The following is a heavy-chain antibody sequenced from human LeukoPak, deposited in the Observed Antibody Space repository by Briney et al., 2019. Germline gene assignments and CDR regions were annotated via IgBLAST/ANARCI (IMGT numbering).Heavy chain of an antibody. CDR2: ISWDGGST. D-gene: IGHD5-24*01. V-gene: IGHV3-43D*03. CDR3: AKDTGRDGYKIWGPFDY. Sequence: PGGSLRLSCAASGFTFDDYAMHWVRQAPGKGLEWVSLISWDGGSTYYADSVKGRFTISRDNSKNSLYLQMNSLRAEDTALYYCAKDTGRDGYKIWGPFDYWGQGTLVTVSS. J-gene: IGHJ4*02. CDR1: GFTFDDYA.